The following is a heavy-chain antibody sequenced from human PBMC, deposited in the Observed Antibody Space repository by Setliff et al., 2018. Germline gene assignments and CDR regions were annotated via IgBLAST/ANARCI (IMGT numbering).Heavy chain of an antibody. D-gene: IGHD3-22*01. V-gene: IGHV4-61*02. CDR3: RVWVDMIEVDS. CDR1: GDSITSGSVY. CDR2: IFPTGTT. J-gene: IGHJ4*02. Sequence: PSETLSLTCTVSGDSITSGSVYWSWIRQPAGKGLEWIGRIFPTGTTNYNPDLKSRVTMSVDTSKNQFSLKLTSVTAADTAVYYCRVWVDMIEVDSWAQGTLVTVS.